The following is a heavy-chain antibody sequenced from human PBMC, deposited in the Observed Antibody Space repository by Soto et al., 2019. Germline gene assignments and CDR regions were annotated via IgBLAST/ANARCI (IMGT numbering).Heavy chain of an antibody. CDR2: INPNTGGT. CDR3: AKDRGDIREKYNWLDP. J-gene: IGHJ5*02. Sequence: ASVKVSCKASGYTFTGHYLHWLRQAPGQGLAWMGWINPNTGGTYYTQRSQGRVTMTRDTSINTAYMELSSLKSDDTAIYYCAKDRGDIREKYNWLDPWGQGTLVTVSS. D-gene: IGHD2-21*02. CDR1: GYTFTGHY. V-gene: IGHV1-2*02.